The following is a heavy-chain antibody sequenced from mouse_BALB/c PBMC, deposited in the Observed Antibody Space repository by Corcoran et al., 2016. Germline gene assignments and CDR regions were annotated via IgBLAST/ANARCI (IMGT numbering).Heavy chain of an antibody. V-gene: IGHV1-61*01. CDR2: IHPSDSET. D-gene: IGHD1-1*01. CDR3: ARGTVVATNAMDY. J-gene: IGHJ4*01. CDR1: RYSFTNYW. Sequence: QVQLQQHGAELVRPGASLKLSCKASRYSFTNYWVSWVQQRPGQGLEWIGMIHPSDSETRLNQKFKDKATLTVDKSSSTAYMQLSSPTSEDSAVYYCARGTVVATNAMDYWGQGTSVTVSS.